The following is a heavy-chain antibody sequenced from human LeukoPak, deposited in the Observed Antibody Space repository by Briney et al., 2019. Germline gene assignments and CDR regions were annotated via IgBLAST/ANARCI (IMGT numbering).Heavy chain of an antibody. CDR3: ARGPLVVVAATRMGYFDY. D-gene: IGHD2-15*01. CDR1: GFTFGSYA. V-gene: IGHV3-30-3*01. J-gene: IGHJ4*02. Sequence: GGSLRLSCAASGFTFGSYAMHWVRQAPGKGLEWVAVISYDGSNKYYADSVKGRFTISRDNSKNTLYLQMNSLRAEDTAVYYCARGPLVVVAATRMGYFDYWGQGTLVTVSS. CDR2: ISYDGSNK.